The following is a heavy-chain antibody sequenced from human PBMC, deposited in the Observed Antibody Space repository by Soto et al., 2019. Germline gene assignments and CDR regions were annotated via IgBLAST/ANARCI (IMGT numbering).Heavy chain of an antibody. J-gene: IGHJ5*02. CDR1: GDSVSSNSAA. V-gene: IGHV6-1*01. CDR3: ASTSYYYDSSGYYSA. CDR2: TYYRSKWYN. D-gene: IGHD3-22*01. Sequence: SHTLSLTCAISGDSVSSNSAAWNWIRQSQSRGLEWLGRTYYRSKWYNDYAVSVKSRITINPDTSKNQFSLQLNSVTPEDTAVYYCASTSYYYDSSGYYSAWGQGTLVTVSS.